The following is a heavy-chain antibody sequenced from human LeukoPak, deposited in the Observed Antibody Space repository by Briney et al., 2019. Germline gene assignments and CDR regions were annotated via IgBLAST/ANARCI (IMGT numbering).Heavy chain of an antibody. CDR2: INHSGST. D-gene: IGHD5-24*01. CDR3: ARANLYYYYYGMDV. J-gene: IGHJ6*02. Sequence: SETLSLTCAVYGGSFSGYYWSRIRQPPGKGLEWIGEINHSGSTNYNPSLKSRVTISVDTSKNQFSLKLSSVTAADTAVYYCARANLYYYYYGMDVWGQGTTVTVSS. CDR1: GGSFSGYY. V-gene: IGHV4-34*01.